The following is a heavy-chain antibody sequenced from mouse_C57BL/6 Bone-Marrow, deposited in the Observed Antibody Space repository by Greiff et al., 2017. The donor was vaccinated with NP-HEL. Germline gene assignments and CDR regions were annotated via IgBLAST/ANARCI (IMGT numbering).Heavy chain of an antibody. CDR3: ACGGFSTADY. CDR2: IYPGGGYT. J-gene: IGHJ2*01. Sequence: QVQLKQSGAELVRPGTSVKMSCKASGYPFTNSWIGWAKQRPGHGLEWIGDIYPGGGYTNYNEKFKGKATLTADNSSSTAYMQVSSLTSEDSAIYYCACGGFSTADYWGQGTTLTVSS. CDR1: GYPFTNSW. V-gene: IGHV1-63*01.